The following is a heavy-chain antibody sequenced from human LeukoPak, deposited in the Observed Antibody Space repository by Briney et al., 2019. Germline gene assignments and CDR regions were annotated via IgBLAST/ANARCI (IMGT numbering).Heavy chain of an antibody. CDR3: ARRGGSYYPDAFDI. V-gene: IGHV5-51*01. CDR1: GYSFTSYW. Sequence: PGGSLRLSCKGSGYSFTSYWIGWVRQMPGKGLVWMGIIYPGDSDTRYSPSFQGQVTISADKSISTAYLQWSSLKASDTAMYYCARRGGSYYPDAFDIWGQGTMVTVSS. J-gene: IGHJ3*02. D-gene: IGHD1-26*01. CDR2: IYPGDSDT.